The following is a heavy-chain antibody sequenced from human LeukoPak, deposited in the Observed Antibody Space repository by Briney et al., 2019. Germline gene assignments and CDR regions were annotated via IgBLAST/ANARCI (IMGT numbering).Heavy chain of an antibody. CDR1: GFTFSSYA. Sequence: PGGSLRLSCAASGFTFSSYAMHWVRQAPGKGLEYVSGISSNGGSTYYANSMKGRFTISRDNSKNTLYLQMGSLRAEDMAVYYRARISSSNWYNERGAFDVWGQGTMVTVSP. V-gene: IGHV3-64*01. CDR3: ARISSSNWYNERGAFDV. CDR2: ISSNGGST. D-gene: IGHD6-13*01. J-gene: IGHJ3*01.